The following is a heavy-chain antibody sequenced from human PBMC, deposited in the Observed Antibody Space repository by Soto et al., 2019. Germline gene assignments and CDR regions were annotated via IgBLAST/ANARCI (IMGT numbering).Heavy chain of an antibody. Sequence: QVQLQESGPGLVKPSQTLSLTCPVSGASISSRGFYWTWIRQLPGKGLEWIGYISYSGSTNYSPSLKSRLNISIDTSDNPFSLKLTSVTAADTAVYYCARQSTVTGNYYFDSWGQGTLVTVAT. D-gene: IGHD4-17*01. V-gene: IGHV4-31*03. CDR1: GASISSRGFY. CDR3: ARQSTVTGNYYFDS. J-gene: IGHJ4*02. CDR2: ISYSGST.